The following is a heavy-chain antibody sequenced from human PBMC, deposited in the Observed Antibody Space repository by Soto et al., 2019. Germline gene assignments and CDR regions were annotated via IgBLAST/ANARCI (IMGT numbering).Heavy chain of an antibody. D-gene: IGHD2-2*01. Sequence: EVQLLESVGGLVQPGGPLRLSCAASVFTFSSYAMSWVRQAPGKGLECVSANSGSGGITYYADSVKCRFTISEDNPKITLYMQMNSSRAAYSSVYYCAKVGFIVVVPAAFFDDGGQGTLGTVSS. CDR2: NSGSGGIT. CDR3: AKVGFIVVVPAAFFDD. CDR1: VFTFSSYA. J-gene: IGHJ4*02. V-gene: IGHV3-23*01.